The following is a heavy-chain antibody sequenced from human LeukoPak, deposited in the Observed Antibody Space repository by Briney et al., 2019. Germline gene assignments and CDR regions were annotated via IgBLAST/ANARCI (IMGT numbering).Heavy chain of an antibody. V-gene: IGHV3-21*01. CDR3: ARDLGNGVSDY. Sequence: GGSLRLSCAASGFTFSSYSMNWVRQAPGKGREWVSSISSSSSYIYYADSVKGRFTISRDNAKNSLYLQMNSLRAEDTAVYYCARDLGNGVSDYWGQGTLVTVSS. CDR2: ISSSSSYI. J-gene: IGHJ4*02. D-gene: IGHD2-8*01. CDR1: GFTFSSYS.